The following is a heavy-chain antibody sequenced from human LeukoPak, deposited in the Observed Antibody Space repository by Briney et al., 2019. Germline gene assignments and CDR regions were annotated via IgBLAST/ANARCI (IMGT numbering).Heavy chain of an antibody. CDR1: AGSLSSGSYY. CDR2: IYTSGST. D-gene: IGHD3-10*01. Sequence: SETLSLTCTVSAGSLSSGSYYWSWIRQPAGKGLEWIGRIYTSGSTNYNPSLKSRVTISVDTSKNQFSLKLSSVTAADTAVYYCAREGVLLWFGESTNWFDPWGQGTLVTVSS. V-gene: IGHV4-61*02. J-gene: IGHJ5*02. CDR3: AREGVLLWFGESTNWFDP.